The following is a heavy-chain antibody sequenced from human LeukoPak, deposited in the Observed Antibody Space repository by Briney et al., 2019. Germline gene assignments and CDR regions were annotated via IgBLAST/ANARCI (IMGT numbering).Heavy chain of an antibody. D-gene: IGHD1-26*01. CDR2: MNPNSGNI. J-gene: IGHJ4*02. Sequence: ASVKVSCKASGYTFTSYDINWVRQATGQGLEWMGWMNPNSGNIGYAQKFQGRVTITRNTSISTAYMELSSLRSEDTAVYYCARYSGSYYYFDYWGQGTLVTVSS. CDR1: GYTFTSYD. CDR3: ARYSGSYYYFDY. V-gene: IGHV1-8*03.